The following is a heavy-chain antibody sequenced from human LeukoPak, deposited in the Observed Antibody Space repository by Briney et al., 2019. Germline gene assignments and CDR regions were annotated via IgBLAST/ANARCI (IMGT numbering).Heavy chain of an antibody. CDR2: IYHSGST. CDR1: GGSISSGGYY. Sequence: PSETLSLTCTVSGGSISSGGYYWSWIRQPPGKGLEWIGYIYHSGSTYYNPSLKSRVTISVDRSKNQFSLKLSSVTAADTAVYYCANLDVERAFEFDYWGQGTLVTVSS. CDR3: ANLDVERAFEFDY. D-gene: IGHD1-1*01. J-gene: IGHJ4*02. V-gene: IGHV4-30-2*01.